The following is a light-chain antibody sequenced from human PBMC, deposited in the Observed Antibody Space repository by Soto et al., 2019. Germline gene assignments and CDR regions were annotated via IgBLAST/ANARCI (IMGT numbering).Light chain of an antibody. Sequence: QSALTQPASVSGSPGQSITISCTGTSSDVGSHNLVSWYQQHPGQAPKLMIYEVSKRPLGVSSRFSASKSGCTASLTISGLHAQDEAYYYCCSYGGSRAVFGGGTQLTVL. CDR2: EVS. CDR1: SSDVGSHNL. V-gene: IGLV2-23*02. CDR3: CSYGGSRAV. J-gene: IGLJ7*01.